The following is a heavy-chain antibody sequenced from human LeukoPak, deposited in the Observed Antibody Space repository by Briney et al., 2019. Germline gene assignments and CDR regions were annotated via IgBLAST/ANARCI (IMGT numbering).Heavy chain of an antibody. CDR2: ISYDGSDK. D-gene: IGHD6-13*01. Sequence: QTGGSLRLSCAASGFTFSSCGMHWVRQAPGKGLEWVAVISYDGSDKYFADSVKGRFTISRDNSKNTLYVQMNSLRAEDTAVYYCAKDQAGAGPGGIDYWGQETLVTVSS. V-gene: IGHV3-30*18. CDR3: AKDQAGAGPGGIDY. CDR1: GFTFSSCG. J-gene: IGHJ4*02.